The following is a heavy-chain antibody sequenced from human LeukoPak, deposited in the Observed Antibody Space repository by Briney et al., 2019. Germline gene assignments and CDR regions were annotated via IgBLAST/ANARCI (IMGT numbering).Heavy chain of an antibody. CDR3: DGGTGWVSNLG. V-gene: IGHV3-7*03. Sequence: PGGSLRLSCAASGFIFSNYWMHWVRQPTGKGLEWVANIKQDGSEKYYVDSVKGRFTISRDNAKNSLYLQMNSLRAEDTGVYYCDGGTGWVSNLGGGQGTLVIVSS. D-gene: IGHD6-19*01. CDR1: GFIFSNYW. J-gene: IGHJ4*02. CDR2: IKQDGSEK.